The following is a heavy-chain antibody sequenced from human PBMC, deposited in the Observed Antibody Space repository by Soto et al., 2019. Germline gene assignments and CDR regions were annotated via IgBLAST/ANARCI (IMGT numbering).Heavy chain of an antibody. V-gene: IGHV4-61*01. D-gene: IGHD3-10*01. CDR3: ASEDGGNFDY. Sequence: QVQLQESGPGLVKPSETLSLTCTVSGGSVSSGSYYWSWIRQPPGKGLEWIGYIYYSGSTNYNPSLKSRVTISVDTSKNQFSLKLSSVTAADTAVYYCASEDGGNFDYWGQGTLVTVSS. CDR1: GGSVSSGSYY. J-gene: IGHJ4*02. CDR2: IYYSGST.